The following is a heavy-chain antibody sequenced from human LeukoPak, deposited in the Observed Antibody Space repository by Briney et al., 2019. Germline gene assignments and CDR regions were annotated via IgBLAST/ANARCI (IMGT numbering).Heavy chain of an antibody. CDR3: ARRSGTYHAFDI. J-gene: IGHJ3*02. V-gene: IGHV4-39*01. Sequence: SETLSLTCTVSGGSISSGSYYWGWIRQPPGKGLEWIGSIYYSGSTYYNPSLKSRVAVSVDTSKNQFSLKLRSVTAADTAVFYCARRSGTYHAFDIWGQGTMVTVSS. CDR1: GGSISSGSYY. D-gene: IGHD1-26*01. CDR2: IYYSGST.